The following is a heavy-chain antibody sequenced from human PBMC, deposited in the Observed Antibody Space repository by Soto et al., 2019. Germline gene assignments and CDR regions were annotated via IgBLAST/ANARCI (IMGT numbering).Heavy chain of an antibody. D-gene: IGHD3-22*01. CDR2: VYYSGST. V-gene: IGHV4-39*01. CDR3: ARQGDFYDSSNYYVDW. CDR1: GGSISSRNYY. Sequence: QLQLQESGPGLVKPSETLSLTCTVSGGSISSRNYYWGWIRQPPGKGLEWIGSVYYSGSTFYNPSLKSRITISVDTSKNHFSLKLSSVTAADTAVYYCARQGDFYDSSNYYVDWWGQGTLVTVSS. J-gene: IGHJ4*02.